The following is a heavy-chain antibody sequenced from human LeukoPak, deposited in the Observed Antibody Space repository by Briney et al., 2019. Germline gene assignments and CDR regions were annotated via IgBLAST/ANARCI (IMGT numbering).Heavy chain of an antibody. CDR2: ISWNSGSI. Sequence: GRSLRLSCAASGFTFDDYAMHWVRQAPGKGLEWVSGISWNSGSIGYADSVKGRFTISRDNAKNSLYLQMNSLRAEDTALYYCAKGFTLYYYYGMDVWGQGTTVTVSS. V-gene: IGHV3-9*01. CDR1: GFTFDDYA. CDR3: AKGFTLYYYYGMDV. J-gene: IGHJ6*02.